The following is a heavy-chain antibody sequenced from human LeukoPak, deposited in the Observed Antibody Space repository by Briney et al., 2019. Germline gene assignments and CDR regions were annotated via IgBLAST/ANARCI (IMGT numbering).Heavy chain of an antibody. Sequence: ASVKVSCKASGGTFSSYAISWVRQAPGQGLEWMGGIIPIFGTANYAQKFQGRVTMTRDTSTSTVYMELSSLRSEDTAVYYCAGGPRVAMGDWGQGTLVTVSS. CDR1: GGTFSSYA. CDR3: AGGPRVAMGD. J-gene: IGHJ4*02. D-gene: IGHD5-18*01. CDR2: IIPIFGTA. V-gene: IGHV1-69*05.